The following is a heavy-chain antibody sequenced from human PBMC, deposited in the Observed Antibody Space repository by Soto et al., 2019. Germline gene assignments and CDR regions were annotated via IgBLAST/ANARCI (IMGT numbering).Heavy chain of an antibody. D-gene: IGHD3-10*01. Sequence: PGWSLALSSAASGFTVSSYGIHWVRQAQGKGLEWVAVIWYDGSNKYYADSVKGRFTIPRDNSKNTLYLQMNSLRAEDTAVYYCARDQRTLLWFGGLYHGFDPWGQGTLVTVSS. J-gene: IGHJ5*02. CDR1: GFTVSSYG. CDR3: ARDQRTLLWFGGLYHGFDP. CDR2: IWYDGSNK. V-gene: IGHV3-33*01.